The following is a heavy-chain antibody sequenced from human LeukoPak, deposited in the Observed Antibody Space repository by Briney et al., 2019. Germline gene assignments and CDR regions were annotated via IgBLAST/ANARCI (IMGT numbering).Heavy chain of an antibody. V-gene: IGHV3-21*04. CDR3: AKSLPIAVAGTRTYYYYGMDV. Sequence: GGSLRLSCAASGFTFSSYSMNWVRQAPGKGLEWVSSISSSSSYIYYADSVKGRFTISKDNAKNSLYLQMNSLRAEDTAVYYCAKSLPIAVAGTRTYYYYGMDVWGQGTTVTVSS. D-gene: IGHD6-19*01. J-gene: IGHJ6*02. CDR1: GFTFSSYS. CDR2: ISSSSSYI.